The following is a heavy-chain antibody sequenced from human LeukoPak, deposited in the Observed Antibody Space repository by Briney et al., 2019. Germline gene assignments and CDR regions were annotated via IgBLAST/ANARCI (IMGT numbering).Heavy chain of an antibody. CDR2: MDPTGSQK. CDR3: AIWTSGNY. CDR1: QLTFNGSW. D-gene: IGHD1-1*01. Sequence: GGSLRLSCADSQLTFNGSWMNWVRQAPGKGLEWVANMDPTGSQKRYVDSVRGRFTISKDNPGASLYLDMHSLRAEDTAIYYCAIWTSGNYWGQGALVTVSS. V-gene: IGHV3-7*01. J-gene: IGHJ4*02.